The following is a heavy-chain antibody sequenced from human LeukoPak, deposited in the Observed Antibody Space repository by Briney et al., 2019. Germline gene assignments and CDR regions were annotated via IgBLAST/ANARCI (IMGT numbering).Heavy chain of an antibody. D-gene: IGHD3-10*01. CDR1: GFIFDAHD. J-gene: IGHJ4*02. V-gene: IGHV3-23*01. CDR2: ISGSGGST. Sequence: QAGGSLRLSCGASGFIFDAHDMHGVRQAPGKGLEWVSAISGSGGSTYYADSVKGRFTISRDNSKNTLYLQMNSLRAEDTAVYYCAKSSAGLLWFGELPLFDYWGQGTLVTVSS. CDR3: AKSSAGLLWFGELPLFDY.